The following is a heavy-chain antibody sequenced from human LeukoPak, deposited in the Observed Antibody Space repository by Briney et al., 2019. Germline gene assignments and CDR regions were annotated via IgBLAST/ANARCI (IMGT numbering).Heavy chain of an antibody. V-gene: IGHV3-21*01. D-gene: IGHD3-22*01. Sequence: GGSLRLSCAASGFTFSDYNMRWIRQAPGKGLEWVSSISSSSSYIYYADSVKGRFTISRDNAKNSLYLQMNSLRAEDTAVYYCARDHFTYYYDSAHAFDIWGQGTMVTVSS. CDR1: GFTFSDYN. CDR2: ISSSSSYI. J-gene: IGHJ3*02. CDR3: ARDHFTYYYDSAHAFDI.